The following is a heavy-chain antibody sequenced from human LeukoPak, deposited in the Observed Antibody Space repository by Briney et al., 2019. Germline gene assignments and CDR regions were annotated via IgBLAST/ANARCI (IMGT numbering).Heavy chain of an antibody. Sequence: VASVKVSCKASGYTFARYYIHWVRQAPGHGLEWMGIINPSGGSTRYAQKFQGRVTMTRDTSTSTVYMELSSLRSDDTAVYYCARGGYYDSSCSFDPWGQGTLVTVSS. CDR3: ARGGYYDSSCSFDP. CDR2: INPSGGST. J-gene: IGHJ5*02. CDR1: GYTFARYY. V-gene: IGHV1-46*01. D-gene: IGHD3-22*01.